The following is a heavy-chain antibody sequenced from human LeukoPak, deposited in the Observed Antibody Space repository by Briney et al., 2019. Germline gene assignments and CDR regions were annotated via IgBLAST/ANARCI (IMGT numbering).Heavy chain of an antibody. CDR1: GFTFSSYA. J-gene: IGHJ2*01. Sequence: GGSLRLSCAASGFTFSSYAMHWVRQAPGKGLEWVAVISYDGSNKYYADSVKGRFTISRDNSKNTLYLQMNSLRAEDTAVYHCARDRGGDGNWYFDLWGRGTLVTVSS. CDR3: ARDRGGDGNWYFDL. CDR2: ISYDGSNK. V-gene: IGHV3-30*04. D-gene: IGHD3-16*01.